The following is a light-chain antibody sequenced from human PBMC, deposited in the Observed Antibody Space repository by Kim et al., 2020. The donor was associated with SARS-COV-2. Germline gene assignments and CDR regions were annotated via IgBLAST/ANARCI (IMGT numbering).Light chain of an antibody. J-gene: IGKJ1*01. CDR1: RGIHNY. Sequence: ASVGDRVTITCRASRGIHNYLAWYQQKPGKIPKLLIYAASTLHSGVPSRFSGSGSGTDFTLIISSLQPEDVATYYCQKHNTAPWTFGQGTKVDIK. V-gene: IGKV1-27*01. CDR3: QKHNTAPWT. CDR2: AAS.